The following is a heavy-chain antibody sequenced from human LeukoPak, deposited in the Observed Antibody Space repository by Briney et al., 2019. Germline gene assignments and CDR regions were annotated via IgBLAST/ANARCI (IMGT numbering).Heavy chain of an antibody. CDR2: ISSSSSYI. CDR1: GFTFSSYS. J-gene: IGHJ3*02. Sequence: PGGSLRLSCAASGFTFSSYSMNWVRQAPGKALEWVSSISSSSSYIYYADSLKGRFTISRDNAKNSLSLQMNSLRAEDTAVYYCARGRQNSGSYSDAFDIWGQGTVVTVSS. V-gene: IGHV3-21*01. D-gene: IGHD1-26*01. CDR3: ARGRQNSGSYSDAFDI.